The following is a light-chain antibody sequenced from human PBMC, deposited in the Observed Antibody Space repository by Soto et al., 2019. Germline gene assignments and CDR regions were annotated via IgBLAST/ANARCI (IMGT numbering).Light chain of an antibody. J-gene: IGKJ2*01. CDR1: QRRLHSNGNNF. CDR3: MQALQTPYT. V-gene: IGKV2-28*01. Sequence: VMTQSPPSLTVTPGEPASISCRSSQRRLHSNGNNFLDWYLQKPGQSPQLLIYLGSNRASGVPDRVSGSGAGTDFTLKISRVEAEDVGVYYCMQALQTPYTFGQGTKVDIK. CDR2: LGS.